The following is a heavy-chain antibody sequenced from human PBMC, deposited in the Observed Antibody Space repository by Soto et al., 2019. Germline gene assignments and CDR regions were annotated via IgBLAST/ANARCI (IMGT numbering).Heavy chain of an antibody. J-gene: IGHJ5*02. CDR2: ISSGGTKT. CDR3: ARGLESGDYIDSFGP. D-gene: IGHD4-17*01. V-gene: IGHV3-11*01. Sequence: QGQLVESGGGLVKPGGSLRLSCAASGFIFSDFYMSWIRQAPGKGLEWVGYISSGGTKTFYGDSVKGRFTISRDNSKNSLDLHMTSLRVEDTAVYYCARGLESGDYIDSFGPWGQGTQVSVSS. CDR1: GFIFSDFY.